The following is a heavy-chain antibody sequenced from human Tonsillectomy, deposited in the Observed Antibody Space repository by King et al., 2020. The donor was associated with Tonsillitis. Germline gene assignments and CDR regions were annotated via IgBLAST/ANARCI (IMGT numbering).Heavy chain of an antibody. Sequence: VQLVESGGGFVQPGGSLRVSCAASGFTFSSYSMNWVRQAPGKGLEWVSYISGRSGTTYYADSVKGRFTISRDNAKNSLYLQMNSLRAEDTAVYYCARACGSGYYYELDYWGQGTLVTVSS. CDR2: ISGRSGTT. CDR1: GFTFSSYS. CDR3: ARACGSGYYYELDY. V-gene: IGHV3-48*04. D-gene: IGHD3-22*01. J-gene: IGHJ4*02.